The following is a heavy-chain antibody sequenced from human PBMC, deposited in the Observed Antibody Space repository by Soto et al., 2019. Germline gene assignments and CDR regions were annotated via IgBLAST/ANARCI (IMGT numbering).Heavy chain of an antibody. D-gene: IGHD3-10*01. Sequence: ASVKVSCKASGYTFTSYAMHWVRQAPGQRLEWMGWINAGNGNTKYSQKFQGRVTITRDTSASTAYMELSSLRSEDTAVYYCARGVITMVRGVPNYYYYGMDVWGQGTTVTV. CDR1: GYTFTSYA. CDR3: ARGVITMVRGVPNYYYYGMDV. J-gene: IGHJ6*02. V-gene: IGHV1-3*01. CDR2: INAGNGNT.